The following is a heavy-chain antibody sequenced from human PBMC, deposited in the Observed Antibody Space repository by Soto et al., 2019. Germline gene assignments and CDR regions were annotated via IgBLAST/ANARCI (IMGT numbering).Heavy chain of an antibody. V-gene: IGHV3-23*01. CDR3: AKDKWGVGVTGTFDY. CDR2: LSGSADIT. Sequence: EVQLLESGGGLVQPGGSLRLSCAASGFTFSSYAMSWVRQAPGKGLEWVSALSGSADITYYADSEKGRFTISRDNSKNTLYLQMNSLRAEDTAVYYCAKDKWGVGVTGTFDYWGQGTLVTVSS. CDR1: GFTFSSYA. J-gene: IGHJ4*02. D-gene: IGHD2-21*02.